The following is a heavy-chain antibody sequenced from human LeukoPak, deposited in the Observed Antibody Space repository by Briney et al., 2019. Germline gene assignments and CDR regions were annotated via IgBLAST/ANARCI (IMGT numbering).Heavy chain of an antibody. D-gene: IGHD3-10*01. CDR1: GGSISSSSYY. V-gene: IGHV4-39*07. J-gene: IGHJ4*02. CDR2: IYYSGST. CDR3: ARGPYRYGSGSYYNY. Sequence: SETLSLTCTVSGGSISSSSYYWGWIRQPPGKGLEWIGSIYYSGSTYYNPSLKSRVTVSVDTSKNQFSLKLSSVTAADTAVYYCARGPYRYGSGSYYNYWGQGTLVTVSS.